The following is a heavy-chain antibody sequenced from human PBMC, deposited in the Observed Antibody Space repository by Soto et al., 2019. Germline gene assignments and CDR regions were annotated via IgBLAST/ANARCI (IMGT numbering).Heavy chain of an antibody. CDR3: ARDYDAHCSGGSCYPTNDAFDI. CDR1: GFTFSSYS. CDR2: ISSSSSYI. J-gene: IGHJ3*02. D-gene: IGHD2-15*01. Sequence: GGSLRLSCAASGFTFSSYSMNWVRQAPGKGLEWVSSISSSSSYIYYADSVKGRFTISRDNAKNSLYLQMNSLRAEDTAVYYCARDYDAHCSGGSCYPTNDAFDIWGQGTMVTVS. V-gene: IGHV3-21*01.